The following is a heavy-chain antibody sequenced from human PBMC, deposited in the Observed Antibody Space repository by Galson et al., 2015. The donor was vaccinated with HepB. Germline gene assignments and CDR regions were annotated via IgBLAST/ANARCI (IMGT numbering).Heavy chain of an antibody. V-gene: IGHV3-30*04. CDR1: GFTFSSYA. J-gene: IGHJ4*02. CDR2: ISYDGSNK. Sequence: SLRLSCAASGFTFSSYAMHWVRQAPGKGLEWVAVISYDGSNKHYADSVKGRFTISRDNSKNTLYLQMNSLRAEDTAVYYCARDPGTFYFDYWGQGTLVTVSS. D-gene: IGHD3-16*01. CDR3: ARDPGTFYFDY.